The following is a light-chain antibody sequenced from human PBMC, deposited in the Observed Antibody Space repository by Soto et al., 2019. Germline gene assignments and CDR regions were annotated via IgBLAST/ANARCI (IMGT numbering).Light chain of an antibody. V-gene: IGKV3-20*01. J-gene: IGKJ2*01. CDR1: QSVSSNY. CDR3: QQYGSSPYT. Sequence: EIVLTQSPGTLSLSPGERATLSCRASQSVSSNYLAWYQQKPGQAPRLLIYGASSRATGIPDRFSGSGSGTDFPLTISRLEPEDFAVYSCQQYGSSPYTFGQGTKLEIK. CDR2: GAS.